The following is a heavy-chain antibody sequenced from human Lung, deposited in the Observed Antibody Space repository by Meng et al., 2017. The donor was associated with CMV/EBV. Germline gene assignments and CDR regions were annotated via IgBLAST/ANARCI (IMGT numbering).Heavy chain of an antibody. J-gene: IGHJ4*02. D-gene: IGHD2-21*02. Sequence: ASGYKFDIYGVTWVRQVPGQGLEWVGWISGENGDTNYTQKFQGRVTVTADTSTKTAYMGLRGLKSDDSAVYYCARAGAEVTTHFDRWGQRTLVTVS. CDR3: ARAGAEVTTHFDR. CDR2: ISGENGDT. V-gene: IGHV1-18*01. CDR1: GYKFDIYG.